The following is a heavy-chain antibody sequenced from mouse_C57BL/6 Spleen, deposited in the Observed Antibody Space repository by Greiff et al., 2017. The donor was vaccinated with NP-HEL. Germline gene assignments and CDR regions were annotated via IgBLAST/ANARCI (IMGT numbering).Heavy chain of an antibody. CDR3: ARLVYYGSRDYAMDY. D-gene: IGHD1-1*01. CDR2: ISSGGSYT. CDR1: GFTFSSYG. J-gene: IGHJ4*01. Sequence: DVKLVESGGDLVKPGGSLKLSCAASGFTFSSYGMSWVRQTPDKRLEWVATISSGGSYTYYPDSVKGRFTISRDNAKNTLYLQMSSLKSEDTAMYYCARLVYYGSRDYAMDYWGQGTSVTVSS. V-gene: IGHV5-6*02.